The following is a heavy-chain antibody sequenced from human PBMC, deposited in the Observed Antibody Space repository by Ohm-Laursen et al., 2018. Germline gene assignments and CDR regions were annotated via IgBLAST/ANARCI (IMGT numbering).Heavy chain of an antibody. V-gene: IGHV3-21*01. CDR2: ISSGSRYI. CDR1: GFNFETSV. CDR3: AREDIVVVPADPSYGMDV. Sequence: SLRLSCSASGFNFETSVMNWVRQAPGEGLEWVSSISSGSRYIHYADSVQGRFTLSRDDAKNSLYLQMNSLRAEDTAVYYCAREDIVVVPADPSYGMDVWGQGTTVTVSS. D-gene: IGHD2-2*01. J-gene: IGHJ6*02.